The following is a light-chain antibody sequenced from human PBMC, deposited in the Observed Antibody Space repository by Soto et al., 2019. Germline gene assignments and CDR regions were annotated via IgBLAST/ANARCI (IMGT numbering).Light chain of an antibody. Sequence: QSALPQPASVSGSPGQSSTLSCTGTSSDVGGYNYVSWYQQHPGKAPKLMIYDVSNRPSGVSNPFSGSKSGNTASLTISGLQAEDEADDYCRSYTSSSTVVFGGGTKLTVL. CDR3: RSYTSSSTVV. J-gene: IGLJ2*01. CDR2: DVS. V-gene: IGLV2-14*01. CDR1: SSDVGGYNY.